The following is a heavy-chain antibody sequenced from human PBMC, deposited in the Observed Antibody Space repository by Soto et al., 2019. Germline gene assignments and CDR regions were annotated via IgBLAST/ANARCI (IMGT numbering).Heavy chain of an antibody. CDR1: GYTFTSDD. Sequence: ASVKVSCKASGYTFTSDDINWVRQATGQGLEWMGWMNPNSGNTGYAQKFQGRVTMTRNTSISTAYMELSSLRSEDTAVYYCGRVIPEYSSGWYFFYYDSSCYFYFDSWGQGTQVTVST. CDR2: MNPNSGNT. V-gene: IGHV1-8*01. J-gene: IGHJ4*02. CDR3: GRVIPEYSSGWYFFYYDSSCYFYFDS. D-gene: IGHD3-22*01.